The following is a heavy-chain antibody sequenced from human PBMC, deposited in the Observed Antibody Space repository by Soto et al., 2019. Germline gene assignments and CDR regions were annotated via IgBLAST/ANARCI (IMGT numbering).Heavy chain of an antibody. CDR2: INFQGTT. CDR1: VDSVTGDS. CDR3: ARKLEGSVRLVEWFSYMRFDP. D-gene: IGHD3-3*01. V-gene: IGHV4-34*01. J-gene: IGHJ5*02. Sequence: SETLSLTCDVRVDSVTGDSWSWLRQPRGKGLEWIGEINFQGTTNYHPSLRTRVSMSVDTSKSQISLNMSSVTAADTALYFCARKLEGSVRLVEWFSYMRFDPWGPGTLVTVSS.